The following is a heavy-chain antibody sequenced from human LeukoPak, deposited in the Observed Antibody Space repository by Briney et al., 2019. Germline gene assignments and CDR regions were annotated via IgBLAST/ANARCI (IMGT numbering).Heavy chain of an antibody. CDR3: ARAPSSGSYPYVY. Sequence: GSSVKVSCKASGGTFSSYAISWVRQAPGQGLEWMGGIIPIFGTANYAQKFQGRVTITADKSTSTAYMELSSLRSEDTAVYYCARAPSSGSYPYVYWGQGTLVTVSS. J-gene: IGHJ4*02. D-gene: IGHD1-26*01. V-gene: IGHV1-69*06. CDR1: GGTFSSYA. CDR2: IIPIFGTA.